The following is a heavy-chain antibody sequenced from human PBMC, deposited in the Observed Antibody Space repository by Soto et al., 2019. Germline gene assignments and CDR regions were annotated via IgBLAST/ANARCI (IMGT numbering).Heavy chain of an antibody. J-gene: IGHJ2*01. Sequence: QITLNESGPPLVKPTQTLTLTCTFSGFSLGTYGVDVGWIRQPPGKALEWLALIYWDDDKRYSPSLKSRLTITKDTSNRQVFLTLTNMDPVDTATYYCAHRGGGIVDWYFDLWGRGTPVIVSS. CDR1: GFSLGTYGVD. CDR2: IYWDDDK. CDR3: AHRGGGIVDWYFDL. D-gene: IGHD1-26*01. V-gene: IGHV2-5*02.